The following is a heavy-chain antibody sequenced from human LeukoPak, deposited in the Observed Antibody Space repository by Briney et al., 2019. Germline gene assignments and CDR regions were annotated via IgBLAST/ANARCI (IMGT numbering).Heavy chain of an antibody. J-gene: IGHJ5*02. CDR3: AKGNIRHFEHNWFDP. D-gene: IGHD3-9*01. V-gene: IGHV3-23*01. Sequence: GGSLRLSCAASGFTFSSHAMSWVRQAPGKGLEWVSSVSGSGDNTHYADSVRGRFTISRDNSKNTLYLQMNSLRAEDTAVYYCAKGNIRHFEHNWFDPWGQGTLVTVSS. CDR2: VSGSGDNT. CDR1: GFTFSSHA.